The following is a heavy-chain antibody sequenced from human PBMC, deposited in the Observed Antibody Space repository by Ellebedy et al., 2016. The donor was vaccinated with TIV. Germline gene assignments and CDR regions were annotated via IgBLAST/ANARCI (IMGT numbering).Heavy chain of an antibody. CDR1: GFTVSNNY. V-gene: IGHV3-66*01. J-gene: IGHJ4*02. D-gene: IGHD6-19*01. Sequence: PGGSLRLSCAASGFTVSNNYMSWVRQAPGKGLEWVSVIYSGGSTYYGDSVKGRFTISRDNSKNTVYLQMNSLRAEDTAVYYCARNRDSSGWYADYWGQGTLVTVSS. CDR3: ARNRDSSGWYADY. CDR2: IYSGGST.